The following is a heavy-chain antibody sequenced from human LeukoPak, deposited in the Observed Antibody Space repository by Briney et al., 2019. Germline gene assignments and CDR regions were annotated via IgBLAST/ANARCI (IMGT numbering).Heavy chain of an antibody. CDR1: GFTFSSYA. J-gene: IGHJ4*02. Sequence: PGGSLRLSCAASGFTFSSYAMSWVRQAPGKGLEWVSAISGSGGSTYYADSVKGRFTISRDNSKNTLYLQMNSLRAEDTAVYYCAKDKSGYSYGYLDYWGQGTLVTVSS. V-gene: IGHV3-23*01. CDR2: ISGSGGST. CDR3: AKDKSGYSYGYLDY. D-gene: IGHD5-18*01.